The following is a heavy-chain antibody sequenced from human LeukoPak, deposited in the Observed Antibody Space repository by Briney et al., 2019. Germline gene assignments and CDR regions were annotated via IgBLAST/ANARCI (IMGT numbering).Heavy chain of an antibody. Sequence: SETLSLTCAVSGDSIGSGYYWGWIRQPPGKGLEWIGSIYHSGSTYYNPSLKSRVTISVDTSKNQFSLKLSSVTAADTAVYYCARVSREFDYVWGSYRRDAFDIWGQGTMVTVSS. CDR1: GDSIGSGYY. V-gene: IGHV4-38-2*01. D-gene: IGHD3-16*02. CDR3: ARVSREFDYVWGSYRRDAFDI. J-gene: IGHJ3*02. CDR2: IYHSGST.